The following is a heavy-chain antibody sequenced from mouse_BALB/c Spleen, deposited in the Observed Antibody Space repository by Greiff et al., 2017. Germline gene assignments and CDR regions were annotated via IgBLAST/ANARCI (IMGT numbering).Heavy chain of an antibody. J-gene: IGHJ4*01. D-gene: IGHD2-14*01. Sequence: EVQLQQSGAELVKPGASVKLSCTASGFNIKDTYMHWVKQRPEQGLEWIGRIDPANGNTKYDPKFQGKATITADTSSNTAYRQLSSLTSEDTAVYYCARGKYGVRRALDYWGQGTSVTVSS. CDR3: ARGKYGVRRALDY. V-gene: IGHV14-3*02. CDR2: IDPANGNT. CDR1: GFNIKDTY.